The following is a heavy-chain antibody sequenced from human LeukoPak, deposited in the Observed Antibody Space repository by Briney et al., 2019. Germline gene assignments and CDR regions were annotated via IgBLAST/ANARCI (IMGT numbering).Heavy chain of an antibody. CDR2: IKSKTDGGTT. CDR1: GVTFSNAW. J-gene: IGHJ4*02. D-gene: IGHD6-13*01. V-gene: IGHV3-15*01. Sequence: SGGSLRLSCVGSGVTFSNAWMSWVRQAPGKGLEWVGRIKSKTDGGTTDYAAPVTGRFTISRDDSKNTLSLQMNSLKTEDTAVYYCTTMRAAAGLFDYWGQGTLVTVSS. CDR3: TTMRAAAGLFDY.